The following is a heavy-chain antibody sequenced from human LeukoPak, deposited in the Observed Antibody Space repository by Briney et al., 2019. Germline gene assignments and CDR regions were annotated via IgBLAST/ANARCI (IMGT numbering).Heavy chain of an antibody. CDR2: IWYDGSNK. CDR3: AKDGGSSCPDY. CDR1: GFTFSSYG. V-gene: IGHV3-33*06. J-gene: IGHJ4*02. D-gene: IGHD6-13*01. Sequence: GRSLRLSCAASGFTFSSYGMHWVRQAPGKGLEWVAVIWYDGSNKYYADSVKGRFTISRDNSKNTLYLQMNSLRAKDTAVYYCAKDGGSSCPDYWGQGTLVTVSS.